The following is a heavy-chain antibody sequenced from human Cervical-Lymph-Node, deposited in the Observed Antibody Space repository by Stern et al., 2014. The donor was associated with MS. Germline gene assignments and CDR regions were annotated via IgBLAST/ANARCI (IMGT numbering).Heavy chain of an antibody. CDR2: ISINTDYT. Sequence: EDQLVESGGGLVKPGGSLRLSCEASGFTFSFYNMNWVRQAPGEGLEWVSSISINTDYTYYADSVKGRFTVSRDDAKNSLYLQMHSLRAEDTAVYYCARNLNAFDLWGQGTMVTVSS. CDR1: GFTFSFYN. J-gene: IGHJ3*01. CDR3: ARNLNAFDL. V-gene: IGHV3-21*06.